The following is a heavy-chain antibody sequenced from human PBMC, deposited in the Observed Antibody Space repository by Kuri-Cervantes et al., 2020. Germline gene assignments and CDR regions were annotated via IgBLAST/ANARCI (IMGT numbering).Heavy chain of an antibody. CDR1: GFTFSSYG. CDR2: ISYDGSNK. V-gene: IGHV3-30*03. D-gene: IGHD3-16*02. CDR3: ARARLGELSSAYYYYYSIDV. J-gene: IGHJ6*02. Sequence: GGSLRLSCAASGFTFSSYGMHWVRQAPGKGLEWVAVISYDGSNKYYADSVKGRFTISRDNSKNTLYLQMNSLRAEDTAVYYCARARLGELSSAYYYYYSIDVWGQGTTVTVSS.